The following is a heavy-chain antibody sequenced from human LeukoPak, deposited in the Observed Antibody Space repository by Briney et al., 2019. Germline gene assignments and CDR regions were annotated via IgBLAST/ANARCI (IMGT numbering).Heavy chain of an antibody. J-gene: IGHJ5*02. CDR2: IYHSGST. CDR3: ARVSHGGTSWFDP. CDR1: GGSISSSNW. D-gene: IGHD4-23*01. V-gene: IGHV4-4*02. Sequence: PSETLSLTCAVSGGSISSSNWWSWVRQPPGKGLEWIGEIYHSGSTNYNPSLKSRVTISVDKSKNQFSLKLSSVTAADTAVYYCARVSHGGTSWFDPWGQRTLVTVSS.